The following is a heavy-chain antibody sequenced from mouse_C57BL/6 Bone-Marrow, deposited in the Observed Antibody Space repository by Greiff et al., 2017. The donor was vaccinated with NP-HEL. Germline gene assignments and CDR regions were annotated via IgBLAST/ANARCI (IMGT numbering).Heavy chain of an antibody. V-gene: IGHV1-75*01. Sequence: VQLQESGPELVKPGASVKISCKASGYTFTDYYINWVKQRPGQGLEWIGWIFPGSGSTYYNEKFKGKAKLTVDKSSSTAYMLLSSLTSEDSAVYFCAREWLGLTITTGVWGTGTTVTVSS. CDR2: IFPGSGST. CDR1: GYTFTDYY. CDR3: AREWLGLTITTGV. D-gene: IGHD1-1*01. J-gene: IGHJ1*03.